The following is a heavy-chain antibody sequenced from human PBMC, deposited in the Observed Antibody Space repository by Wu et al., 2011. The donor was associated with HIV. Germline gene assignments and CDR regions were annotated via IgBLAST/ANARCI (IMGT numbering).Heavy chain of an antibody. CDR3: ARRQSDSSGYDAFDI. D-gene: IGHD3-22*01. CDR2: INSSSGTT. J-gene: IGHJ3*02. Sequence: QVQLVQSGAEVKKPGASVKVSCKASGYTFTSYYIHWVRQAPGQGLEWMGIINSSSGTTKYAQKFQGRVTLTRDTSISTAYMELSRLRSDDTAVYYCARRQSDSSGYDAFDIWGQGTMVTVSS. V-gene: IGHV1-46*01. CDR1: GYTFTSYY.